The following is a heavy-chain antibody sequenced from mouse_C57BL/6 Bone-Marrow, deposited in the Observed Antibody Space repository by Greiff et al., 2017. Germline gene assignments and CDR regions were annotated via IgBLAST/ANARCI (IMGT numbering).Heavy chain of an antibody. CDR1: GIDFSRYW. Sequence: EVQLQESGGGLVQPGGSLKLSCAASGIDFSRYWMSWVRRAPGKGLEWIGEINPDSSTINYAPSLKDKFIISRDNAKNTLYLQMSKVRSEDTALYYCASTTVVAVYWYFDVWGTGTTVTVSS. D-gene: IGHD1-1*01. V-gene: IGHV4-1*01. CDR2: INPDSSTI. J-gene: IGHJ1*03. CDR3: ASTTVVAVYWYFDV.